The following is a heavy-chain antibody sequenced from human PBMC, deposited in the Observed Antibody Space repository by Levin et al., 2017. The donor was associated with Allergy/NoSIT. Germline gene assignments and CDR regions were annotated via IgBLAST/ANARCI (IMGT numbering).Heavy chain of an antibody. D-gene: IGHD3-9*01. CDR3: ARALIRYFDWSRLDY. Sequence: ASVKVSCKASGYTFTSYAMHWVRQAPGQRLEWMGWINAGNGNTKYSQKFQGRVTITRDTSASTAYMELSSLRSEDTAVYYCARALIRYFDWSRLDYWGQGTLVTVSS. CDR1: GYTFTSYA. CDR2: INAGNGNT. V-gene: IGHV1-3*01. J-gene: IGHJ4*02.